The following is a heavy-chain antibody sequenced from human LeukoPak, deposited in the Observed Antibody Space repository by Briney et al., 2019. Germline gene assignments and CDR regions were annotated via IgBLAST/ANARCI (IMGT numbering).Heavy chain of an antibody. D-gene: IGHD6-6*01. CDR1: GGSFSGYY. CDR3: ARGTSSHSGWFDP. J-gene: IGHJ5*02. CDR2: INRSGST. Sequence: SETLSLTCTVSGGSFSGYYWNWIRQSPGKGLEWIGEINRSGSTNYNPSLKSRVTISVDTSKNQFSLKLSSVTAADTAVYCCARGTSSHSGWFDPWGQVTLVTVSS. V-gene: IGHV4-34*01.